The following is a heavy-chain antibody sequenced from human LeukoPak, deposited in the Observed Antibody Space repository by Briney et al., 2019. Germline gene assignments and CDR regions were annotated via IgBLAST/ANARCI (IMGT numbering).Heavy chain of an antibody. V-gene: IGHV4-59*01. J-gene: IGHJ4*02. CDR1: GGSISSYY. D-gene: IGHD3-10*01. CDR3: AKDLGWFGELMGLDY. CDR2: IYYSGST. Sequence: PSETLSLTCTVSGGSISSYYWSWIRQPPGKGLEWIGYIYYSGSTNYNPSLKSRVTISVDTSKNQFSLKLSSVTAADTAVYYCAKDLGWFGELMGLDYWGQGTLVTVSS.